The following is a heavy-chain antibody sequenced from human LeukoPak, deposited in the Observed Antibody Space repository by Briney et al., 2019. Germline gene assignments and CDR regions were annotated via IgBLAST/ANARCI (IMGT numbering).Heavy chain of an antibody. CDR1: GFTFSSYS. V-gene: IGHV3-21*01. Sequence: PGGTLRLSCAASGFTFSSYSMNWVRQAPGKGLEWVSSISSSSSYIYYADSVKGRFTISRDNAKNSLYLQMNSLRAEDTAVYYCARRTESDVDYWGQGTLVTVSS. CDR3: ARRTESDVDY. CDR2: ISSSSSYI. D-gene: IGHD3/OR15-3a*01. J-gene: IGHJ4*02.